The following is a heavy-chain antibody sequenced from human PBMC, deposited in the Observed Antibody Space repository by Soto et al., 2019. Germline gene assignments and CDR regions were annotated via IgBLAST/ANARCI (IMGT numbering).Heavy chain of an antibody. CDR3: ARTRASGIVVVPAAQPNDY. CDR2: IYYRGST. CDR1: GGSISSSSYY. V-gene: IGHV4-39*01. D-gene: IGHD2-2*01. Sequence: SXTLSLTCTVSGGSISSSSYYCGWILQPPGKGVEWIGSIYYRGSTYYNPSLKSRVPIPVDTSKNQFSLRLSSVTAADTAVYYCARTRASGIVVVPAAQPNDYWGQGTLVTVSS. J-gene: IGHJ4*02.